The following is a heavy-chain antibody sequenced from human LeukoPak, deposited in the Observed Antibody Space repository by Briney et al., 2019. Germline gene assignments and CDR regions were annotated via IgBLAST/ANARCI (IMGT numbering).Heavy chain of an antibody. D-gene: IGHD3-10*01. J-gene: IGHJ4*02. Sequence: GGSLRLSCAASGFTLSNYWMSWVRQAPGKGLEWVAIIKQDGSEKYYVDSVKGRFTISRDNGKNSLYLQMNSLRAEDTAVYYCARDWLLVGYWGQGTLVTVSS. CDR3: ARDWLLVGY. CDR2: IKQDGSEK. V-gene: IGHV3-7*01. CDR1: GFTLSNYW.